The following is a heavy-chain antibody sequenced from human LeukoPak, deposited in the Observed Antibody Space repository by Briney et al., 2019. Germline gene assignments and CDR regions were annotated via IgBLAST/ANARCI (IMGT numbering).Heavy chain of an antibody. V-gene: IGHV4-34*01. CDR1: GGSFSGYY. Sequence: SETLSLTCAVYGGSFSGYYWSWIRQPPGKGLEWIGEINHSGSTNYNPSLKSRVTISADTSKNQFSLKLSSVTAADTAVYYCARGPPRVVTPPHYDYWGQGTLVTVSS. CDR3: ARGPPRVVTPPHYDY. D-gene: IGHD4-23*01. J-gene: IGHJ4*02. CDR2: INHSGST.